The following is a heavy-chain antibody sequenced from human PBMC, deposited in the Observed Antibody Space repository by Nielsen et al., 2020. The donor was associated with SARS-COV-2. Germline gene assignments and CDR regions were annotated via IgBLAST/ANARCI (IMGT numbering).Heavy chain of an antibody. CDR3: VKDLDFRPGGDAFDI. CDR1: GFTFSSYA. Sequence: GESLKISCAASGFTFSSYAMSWVRQAPGRGLEWVSAISGSGGSTYYADSVKGRFTISRDNSKNTLYLQMNSLRAEDTAVYYCVKDLDFRPGGDAFDIWGQGTMVTVSS. CDR2: ISGSGGST. D-gene: IGHD3/OR15-3a*01. J-gene: IGHJ3*02. V-gene: IGHV3-23*01.